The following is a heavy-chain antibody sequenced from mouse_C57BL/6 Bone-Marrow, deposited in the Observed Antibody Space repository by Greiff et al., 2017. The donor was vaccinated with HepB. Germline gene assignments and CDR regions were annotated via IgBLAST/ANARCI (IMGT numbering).Heavy chain of an antibody. Sequence: VQLQQPGAELVRPGSSVKLSCKASGYTFTSYWMHWVKQRPIQGLEWIGNIDPSDSETHYNQKFKDKATLTVDKSSSTAYMQLSSLTSEDSAVYDCARGGIYYDCDRYFDVWGTGTSVTVSS. CDR2: IDPSDSET. V-gene: IGHV1-52*01. CDR3: ARGGIYYDCDRYFDV. J-gene: IGHJ1*03. CDR1: GYTFTSYW. D-gene: IGHD2-4*01.